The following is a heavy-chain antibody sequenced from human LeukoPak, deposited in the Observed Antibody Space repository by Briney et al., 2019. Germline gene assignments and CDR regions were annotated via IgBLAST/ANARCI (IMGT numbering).Heavy chain of an antibody. D-gene: IGHD2-15*01. CDR2: IHYSGST. CDR3: ARVRCSGGSCPYYYYYYYMDV. Sequence: PSETLSLTCAVYGGSFSGYYWSWIRQPPGKGLEWIGSIHYSGSTYYNPSLKSRVTISIDTSKNQFSLKLRFVTAADTAVYYCARVRCSGGSCPYYYYYYYMDVWGKGTTVTVSS. CDR1: GGSFSGYY. V-gene: IGHV4-34*01. J-gene: IGHJ6*03.